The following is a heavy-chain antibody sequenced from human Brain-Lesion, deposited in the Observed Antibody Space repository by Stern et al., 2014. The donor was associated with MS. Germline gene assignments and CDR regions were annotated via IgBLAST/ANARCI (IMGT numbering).Heavy chain of an antibody. CDR2: INPNTGGT. D-gene: IGHD3-3*01. V-gene: IGHV1-2*02. Sequence: QVQLVQSGAEVKKPGASLKVSCKTSGYIFTGYYIHWVRQAPGQGLEWMAWINPNTGGTKYAPKFQARVTLSRDTSISTAYAELSSLTSDDTAVYNCARDQRGITICGVVTDYYYLGMDVWGQGTTVTVSS. CDR3: ARDQRGITICGVVTDYYYLGMDV. J-gene: IGHJ6*02. CDR1: GYIFTGYY.